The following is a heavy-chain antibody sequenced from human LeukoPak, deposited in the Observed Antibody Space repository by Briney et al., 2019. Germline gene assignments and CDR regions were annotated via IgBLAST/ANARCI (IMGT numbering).Heavy chain of an antibody. CDR2: ISAYNGNT. CDR3: ARDHSSGYVRWEGAFDI. V-gene: IGHV1-18*01. D-gene: IGHD3-22*01. J-gene: IGHJ3*02. Sequence: PRASVKVSCKASGGTFSSYDISWVRQAPGQGLEWMGWISAYNGNTNYAQKLQGRVAMTTDTSTSTAYMELRSLRSDDTAVYYCARDHSSGYVRWEGAFDIWGQGTMVTVSS. CDR1: GGTFSSYD.